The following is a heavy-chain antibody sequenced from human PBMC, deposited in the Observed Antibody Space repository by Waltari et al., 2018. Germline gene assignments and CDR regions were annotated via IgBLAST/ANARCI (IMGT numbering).Heavy chain of an antibody. CDR3: ARARYSSGCFDY. CDR2: IYYSGST. V-gene: IGHV4-39*07. J-gene: IGHJ4*02. CDR1: GGSISSSRYY. D-gene: IGHD6-19*01. Sequence: QLQLQESGPGLVKPSETLSLTCTVSGGSISSSRYYWGWIRQPPGKGLEWIGSIYYSGSTYYNPSLKSRVTISVDTSKNQFSLKLSSVTAADTAVYYCARARYSSGCFDYWGQGTLVTVSS.